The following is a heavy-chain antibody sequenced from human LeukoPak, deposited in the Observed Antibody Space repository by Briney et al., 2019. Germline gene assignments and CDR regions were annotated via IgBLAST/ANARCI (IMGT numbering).Heavy chain of an antibody. CDR1: GFTFSSYG. CDR3: AKDLDYYGSGSAFDY. CDR2: IRYDGSNK. Sequence: GGSLRLSCAASGFTFSSYGMHWVRQAPGKGLEWVAFIRYDGSNKYYADSVKGRFTISRDNSKNTLYLQMNSLRAGDTAVYYCAKDLDYYGSGSAFDYWGQGTLVTVSS. J-gene: IGHJ4*02. D-gene: IGHD3-10*01. V-gene: IGHV3-30*02.